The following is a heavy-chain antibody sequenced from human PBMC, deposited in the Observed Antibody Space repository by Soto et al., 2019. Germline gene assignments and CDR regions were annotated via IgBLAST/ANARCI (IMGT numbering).Heavy chain of an antibody. D-gene: IGHD2-15*01. Sequence: SETLSLTWTVSGGSISSGGYYWSWIRQHPGKGLEWIGYIYYSGSTYYNPSLKSRVTISVDTSKNQFSLKLSSVTAADTAVYYXARGYCSGGSCYWGYNWFDPWGQGTLVTASS. J-gene: IGHJ5*02. V-gene: IGHV4-31*02. CDR2: IYYSGST. CDR1: GGSISSGGYY. CDR3: ARGYCSGGSCYWGYNWFDP.